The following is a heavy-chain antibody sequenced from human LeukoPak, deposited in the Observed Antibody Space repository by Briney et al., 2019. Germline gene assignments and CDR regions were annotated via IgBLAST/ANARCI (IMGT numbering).Heavy chain of an antibody. V-gene: IGHV3-15*07. Sequence: GGSLRLSCAVSGFTFSNAWMNWVRQAPGMGLEWVGRIKSKTDGGTADYAAPVKGRFTISRDDSKNTLYLQMNNLKAEDTAIYYCATVLAAVGTPYWGQGTLVTVSP. CDR2: IKSKTDGGTA. CDR3: ATVLAAVGTPY. CDR1: GFTFSNAW. D-gene: IGHD6-13*01. J-gene: IGHJ4*02.